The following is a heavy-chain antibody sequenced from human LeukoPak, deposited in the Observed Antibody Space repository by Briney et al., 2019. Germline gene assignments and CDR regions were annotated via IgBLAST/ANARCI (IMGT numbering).Heavy chain of an antibody. Sequence: PGGSLRLSCAASGFTFSSYEMNWVGQAPGKGLEWVAYMSSSGGIIHYADPVKRRFTIPRDNANNSLYLQMNSLRAEDTAVYYCARDGRFDYSSSSYLDYWGQGTLVTVSS. V-gene: IGHV3-48*03. J-gene: IGHJ4*02. D-gene: IGHD6-6*01. CDR1: GFTFSSYE. CDR2: MSSSGGII. CDR3: ARDGRFDYSSSSYLDY.